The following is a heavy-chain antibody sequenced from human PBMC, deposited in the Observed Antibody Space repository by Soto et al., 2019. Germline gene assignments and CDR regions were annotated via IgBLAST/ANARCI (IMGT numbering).Heavy chain of an antibody. CDR1: GYTFTSYA. Sequence: QVQLVQSGAEEKKPGASVKVSCKASGYTFTSYAMHWVRQAPGQRLEWMGWLNAGNGNTKYSQNFQGRVTITRDTSASTAYRELSSLRSEETAVYYCARGFPLWFDPCGQGTLVTVSS. J-gene: IGHJ5*02. D-gene: IGHD3-16*02. V-gene: IGHV1-3*05. CDR3: ARGFPLWFDP. CDR2: LNAGNGNT.